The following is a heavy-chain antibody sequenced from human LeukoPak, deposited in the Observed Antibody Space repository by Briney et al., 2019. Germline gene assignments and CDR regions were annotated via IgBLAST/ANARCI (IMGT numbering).Heavy chain of an antibody. V-gene: IGHV3-7*01. J-gene: IGHJ4*02. D-gene: IGHD5-18*01. CDR3: ARDPSRGYNYGYGDY. CDR2: INQDRSEK. Sequence: GGSLRLSCAASGFTFSTYWMSWVRQAPGKGLEWVAHINQDRSEKYYVDSVEGRFTIARDNAKNSLYLQMNSLRAEDTAVYYCARDPSRGYNYGYGDYWGQGTLVIVSS. CDR1: GFTFSTYW.